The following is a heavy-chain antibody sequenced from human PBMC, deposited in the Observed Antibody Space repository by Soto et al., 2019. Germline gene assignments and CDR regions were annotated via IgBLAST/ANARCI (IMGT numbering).Heavy chain of an antibody. Sequence: QVQLVQSGAEVKKPGSSVKVSCKTSRDTFNKYAFNWVRQAPGQGLEWMGWIIPIFSSRNYAEKFQCRVTITADDSTSTAYMALRSLRFEDTAVYYCARGETDLGVCGQATTVTVSS. CDR1: RDTFNKYA. CDR3: ARGETDLGV. J-gene: IGHJ6*02. V-gene: IGHV1-69*01. D-gene: IGHD2-21*02. CDR2: IIPIFSSR.